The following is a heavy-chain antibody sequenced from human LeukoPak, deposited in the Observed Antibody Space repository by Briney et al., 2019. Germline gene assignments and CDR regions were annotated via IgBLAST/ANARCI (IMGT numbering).Heavy chain of an antibody. D-gene: IGHD3-3*01. Sequence: ASVKVSCTASGYTFTGYYMHWVRQAPGQGLEWVGRINPNSGGTNYAQKFQGRVTMTRDTSISTAYMELSRLRSDDTAVYYCARDLAYDVSDYWGQGTLVTVSS. CDR1: GYTFTGYY. CDR2: INPNSGGT. V-gene: IGHV1-2*06. CDR3: ARDLAYDVSDY. J-gene: IGHJ4*02.